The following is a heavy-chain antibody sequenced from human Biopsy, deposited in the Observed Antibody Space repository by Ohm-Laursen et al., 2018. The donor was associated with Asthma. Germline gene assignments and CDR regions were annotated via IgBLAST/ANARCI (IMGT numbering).Heavy chain of an antibody. D-gene: IGHD4-17*01. Sequence: SQTLSLTCTVSGGSLSSGPYYWSWVRQHPGKGLEWIGFVFWSGSTHHSRSLERRVSISIDTATNEFSMKLWSVTPADTAVYFCARVVSYGDIYFGIDVWGPGNTVVVS. V-gene: IGHV4-30-4*08. CDR2: VFWSGST. CDR3: ARVVSYGDIYFGIDV. CDR1: GGSLSSGPYY. J-gene: IGHJ6*02.